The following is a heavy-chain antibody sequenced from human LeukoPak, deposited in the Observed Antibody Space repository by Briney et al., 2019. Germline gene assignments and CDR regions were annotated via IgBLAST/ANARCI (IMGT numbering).Heavy chain of an antibody. V-gene: IGHV3-30-3*01. J-gene: IGHJ3*02. CDR1: GFTFSSYA. D-gene: IGHD1-7*01. CDR3: ARGGANYAGDDAFDI. Sequence: GRSLRLSCAASGFTFSSYAMHWVRQAPGKGLEWVAVISYDGSNKYYADSVKGRFTISRDNAKNSLYLQMNSLRAEDTAVYYCARGGANYAGDDAFDIWGQGTMVTVSS. CDR2: ISYDGSNK.